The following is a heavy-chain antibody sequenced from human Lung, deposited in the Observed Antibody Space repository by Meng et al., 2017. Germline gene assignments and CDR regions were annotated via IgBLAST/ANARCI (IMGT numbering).Heavy chain of an antibody. Sequence: VQLTRWGGGLLKPSETLSLTCVVSGGSFSDYYWSWIRQPPGKGLEWIGEINHSGSTNYNPPLESRATISVDTSQNNLSLKLSSVTAADSAVYYCARGPTTMAHDFDYWGQGTLVTVSS. CDR3: ARGPTTMAHDFDY. CDR2: INHSGST. CDR1: GGSFSDYY. J-gene: IGHJ4*02. D-gene: IGHD4-11*01. V-gene: IGHV4-34*01.